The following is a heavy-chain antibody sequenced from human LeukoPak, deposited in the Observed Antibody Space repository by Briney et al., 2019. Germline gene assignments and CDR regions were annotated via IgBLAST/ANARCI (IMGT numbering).Heavy chain of an antibody. CDR2: ISYDGSNK. CDR3: ARPAAAGSI. J-gene: IGHJ4*02. V-gene: IGHV3-30*01. D-gene: IGHD6-13*01. Sequence: QAGGSLRLSCVVSGFTFSSYSMHWVRQAPGKGLEWVAVISYDGSNKYYADSVKGRFTISRDNSKNTLYLQMNSLRAEDTAVYYCARPAAAGSIWGQGTLVTVSS. CDR1: GFTFSSYS.